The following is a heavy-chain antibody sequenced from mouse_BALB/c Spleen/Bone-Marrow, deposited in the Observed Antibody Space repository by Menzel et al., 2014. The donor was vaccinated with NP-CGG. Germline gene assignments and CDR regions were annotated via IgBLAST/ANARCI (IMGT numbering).Heavy chain of an antibody. D-gene: IGHD2-4*01. V-gene: IGHV5-12-2*01. CDR2: ISNGGGST. CDR3: ARTLYYDNDGFAY. CDR1: GFTFSSYT. J-gene: IGHJ3*01. Sequence: EVQLVESGGGLVQPGGSLKLSCAASGFTFSSYTMSWVRQTPEQRLEWVAYISNGGGSTYYPDTVKGRFTISRDNANNTLYLQRSSLKSEDTAMYYCARTLYYDNDGFAYWGQGTLLTVSA.